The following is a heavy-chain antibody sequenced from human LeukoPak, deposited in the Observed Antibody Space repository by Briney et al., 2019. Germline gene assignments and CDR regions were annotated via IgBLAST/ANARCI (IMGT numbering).Heavy chain of an antibody. V-gene: IGHV3-33*01. CDR3: ASNAARRDY. Sequence: PGGSLRLSCAASGFTFSSYGMHWVRQAPGRGLEWVAVIWYDGSNKYYADSVKGRFTISRDNSKNTLYLQMNSLRAEDTAVYYCASNAARRDYWAQGTLVTVSS. CDR1: GFTFSSYG. J-gene: IGHJ4*02. CDR2: IWYDGSNK. D-gene: IGHD6-6*01.